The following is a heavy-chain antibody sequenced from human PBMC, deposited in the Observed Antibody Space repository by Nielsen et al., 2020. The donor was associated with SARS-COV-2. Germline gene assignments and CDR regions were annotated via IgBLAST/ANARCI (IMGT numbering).Heavy chain of an antibody. J-gene: IGHJ6*03. CDR2: IYYSGST. CDR3: ARVRSSSSVYYYYYMDV. V-gene: IGHV4-31*03. CDR1: GDSVNSGTYY. D-gene: IGHD6-6*01. Sequence: SETLSLTCSVSGDSVNSGTYYWSWIRQHPGKGLEWIGYIYYSGSTYYNPSLKSRVTISVDTSKNQFSLKLSSVTAADTAVYYCARVRSSSSVYYYYYMDVWGKGTTVTVSS.